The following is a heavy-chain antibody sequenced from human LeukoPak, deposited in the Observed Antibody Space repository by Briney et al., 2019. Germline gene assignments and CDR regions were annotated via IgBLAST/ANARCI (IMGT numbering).Heavy chain of an antibody. CDR3: AKEIVVVPAANGDGEEYFQH. D-gene: IGHD2-2*01. J-gene: IGHJ1*01. Sequence: GGSLRLSCAASGFTFSSYAMSWVRQAPGKGLEWVSAISGSGGSTYYADSVRGRFTISRDNSKNTLYLQMNSLRAEDTAVYYCAKEIVVVPAANGDGEEYFQHWGQGTLVTVSS. CDR1: GFTFSSYA. CDR2: ISGSGGST. V-gene: IGHV3-23*01.